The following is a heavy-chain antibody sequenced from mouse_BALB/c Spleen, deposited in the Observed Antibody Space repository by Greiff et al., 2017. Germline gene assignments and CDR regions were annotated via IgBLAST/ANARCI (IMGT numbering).Heavy chain of an antibody. CDR3: ARYDYGSSYIFDY. CDR1: GYTFTDYN. J-gene: IGHJ2*01. V-gene: IGHV1-18*01. CDR2: INPNNGGT. D-gene: IGHD1-1*01. Sequence: EVQLQQSGPELVKPGASVKIPCKASGYTFTDYNMDWVKQSHGKSLEWIGDINPNNGGTIYNQKFKGKATLTVDKSSSTAYMELRSLTSEDTAVYYCARYDYGSSYIFDYWGQGTTLTVSS.